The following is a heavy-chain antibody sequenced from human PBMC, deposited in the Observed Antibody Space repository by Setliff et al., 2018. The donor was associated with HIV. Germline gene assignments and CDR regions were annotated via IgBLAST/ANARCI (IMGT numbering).Heavy chain of an antibody. CDR1: GYTFTSYG. Sequence: ASVKVSCKASGYTFTSYGISWVRQAPGQGLEWMGWISAYNGNTDYAQKLQGRVTLTTDTSTSTAYMELRSLRSDDTAVYCCARDYYGSGSYFILDYWGPGTLVTVSS. CDR2: ISAYNGNT. CDR3: ARDYYGSGSYFILDY. J-gene: IGHJ4*02. D-gene: IGHD3-10*01. V-gene: IGHV1-18*01.